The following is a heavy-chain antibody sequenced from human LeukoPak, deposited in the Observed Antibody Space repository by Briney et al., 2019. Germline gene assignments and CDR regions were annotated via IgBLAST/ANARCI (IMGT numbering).Heavy chain of an antibody. D-gene: IGHD6-6*01. V-gene: IGHV4-34*01. J-gene: IGHJ3*02. CDR1: GGSFSGYY. Sequence: SETLSLTCAVYGGSFSGYYWSWIRQPPGKGLEWIGEINHSGSTNYNPSLKSRVTISVDTSKNQLSLKLSSVTAADTAVYYCARARSSLNGLNAFDIWGQGTMVTVSS. CDR2: INHSGST. CDR3: ARARSSLNGLNAFDI.